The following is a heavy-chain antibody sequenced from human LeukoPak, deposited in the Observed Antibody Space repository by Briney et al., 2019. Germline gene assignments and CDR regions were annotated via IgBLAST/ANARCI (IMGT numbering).Heavy chain of an antibody. D-gene: IGHD2-8*01. CDR1: AFIFSGHW. V-gene: IGHV3-11*01. CDR2: ISSSGNTI. CDR3: ARDQPPIDGPFDY. J-gene: IGHJ4*02. Sequence: GGSLRLSCEGSAFIFSGHWMNWIRQAPGKGLEWVSYISSSGNTIYYADSVKGRFTISRDNAKNSLYLQMNSLRAEDTAVYYCARDQPPIDGPFDYWGQGTLVTVSS.